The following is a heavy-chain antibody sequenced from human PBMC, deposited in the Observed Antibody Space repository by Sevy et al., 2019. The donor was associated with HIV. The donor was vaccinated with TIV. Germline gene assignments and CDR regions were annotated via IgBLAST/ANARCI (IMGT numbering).Heavy chain of an antibody. Sequence: GGSLRLSCATSGFTFSDYCMDWVRQAPGKGLEWVGRIRNKPNIYTTEYAASVKGRFNISRYDSKNSLYLQMNSLKTDDTAVYYCARVTAVADLYFDYWGQGTLVTVSS. V-gene: IGHV3-72*01. J-gene: IGHJ4*02. CDR3: ARVTAVADLYFDY. CDR1: GFTFSDYC. D-gene: IGHD6-19*01. CDR2: IRNKPNIYTT.